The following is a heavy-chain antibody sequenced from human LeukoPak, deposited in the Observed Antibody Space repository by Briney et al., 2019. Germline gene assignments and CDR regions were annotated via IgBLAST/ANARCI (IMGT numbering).Heavy chain of an antibody. Sequence: SPSETLSLTCTVSGGSISSSCCSWGWIRQPPGKGLEWIGSAHYSGSTYYNPSLKNRVTISVDTSKNQFSLKLSSVTAADTAVYYCARLTGTYYYYYMDVWGKGTTVTVSS. CDR2: AHYSGST. V-gene: IGHV4-39*07. D-gene: IGHD1-7*01. CDR3: ARLTGTYYYYYMDV. J-gene: IGHJ6*03. CDR1: GGSISSSCCS.